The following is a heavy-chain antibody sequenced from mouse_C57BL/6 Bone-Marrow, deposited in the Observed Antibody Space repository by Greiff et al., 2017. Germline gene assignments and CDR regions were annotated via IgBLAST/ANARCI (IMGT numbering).Heavy chain of an antibody. CDR2: FHPYNDDT. J-gene: IGHJ4*01. Sequence: QVQLKESGAELVKPGASVKMSCKASGYTFTTYPIEWMKQNHGKSLEWIGNFHPYNDDTKYNEKFKGKATLTVEKSSSTVYLELSRLTSDDSAVYYCARGDYDVGYAMDYWGQGTSVTVSS. CDR1: GYTFTTYP. V-gene: IGHV1-47*01. CDR3: ARGDYDVGYAMDY. D-gene: IGHD2-4*01.